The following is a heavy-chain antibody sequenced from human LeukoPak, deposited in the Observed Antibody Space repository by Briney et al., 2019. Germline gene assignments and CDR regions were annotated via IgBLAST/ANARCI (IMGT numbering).Heavy chain of an antibody. CDR2: IRSKPYGEKT. CDR1: GFTFSNYG. CDR3: TRNIGDWFDP. V-gene: IGHV3-49*04. J-gene: IGHJ5*02. Sequence: GGSLRLSCAASGFTFSNYGMHWVRQAPGKGLEWISFIRSKPYGEKTEYAASVKGRFTISRDDSKSIAYLQMNSLKSEDTAVYYCTRNIGDWFDPWGQGTLVTVSS. D-gene: IGHD5-12*01.